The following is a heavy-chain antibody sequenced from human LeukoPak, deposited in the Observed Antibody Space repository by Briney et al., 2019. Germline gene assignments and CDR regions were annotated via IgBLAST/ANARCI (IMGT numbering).Heavy chain of an antibody. Sequence: GGSLRLSCAASGFTFSSYDMHWVRQATGKGLEWVSAIGTAGDTYYPGSVKGRFTISRENAKNSLYLQMNSLRAGDTAVYYCARGGITIGGMDVWGQGTTVTVSS. CDR2: IGTAGDT. J-gene: IGHJ6*02. V-gene: IGHV3-13*01. D-gene: IGHD3-10*01. CDR3: ARGGITIGGMDV. CDR1: GFTFSSYD.